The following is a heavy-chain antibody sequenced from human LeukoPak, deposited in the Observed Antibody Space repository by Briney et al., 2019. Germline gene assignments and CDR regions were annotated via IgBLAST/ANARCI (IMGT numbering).Heavy chain of an antibody. J-gene: IGHJ4*02. CDR1: GGTFSSYA. D-gene: IGHD2-2*01. CDR3: ARVGYCSSTSCYVADY. Sequence: SVKVSCKASGGTFSSYAISWVRQAPGQGLEWMGRIIPILGIANYAQKSQGRVTITADKSTSTAYMELSSLRSEDTAVYYCARVGYCSSTSCYVADYWGQGTLVTVSS. CDR2: IIPILGIA. V-gene: IGHV1-69*04.